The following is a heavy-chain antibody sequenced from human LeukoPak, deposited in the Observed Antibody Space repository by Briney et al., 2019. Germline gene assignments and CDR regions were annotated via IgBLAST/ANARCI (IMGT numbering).Heavy chain of an antibody. J-gene: IGHJ4*02. Sequence: GASVKVSCKASGGTFSSYAISWVRQAPGQGLEWMGGIIPIFGTANYAQKFQGRVTMTTDSSTSTAYMELRSLRSDDTAVYYCARGGHLGYCSSTSCSDYWGQGTLVTVSS. D-gene: IGHD2-2*01. V-gene: IGHV1-69*05. CDR2: IIPIFGTA. CDR1: GGTFSSYA. CDR3: ARGGHLGYCSSTSCSDY.